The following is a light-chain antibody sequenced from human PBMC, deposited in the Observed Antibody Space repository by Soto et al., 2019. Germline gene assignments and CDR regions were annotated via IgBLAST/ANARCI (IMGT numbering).Light chain of an antibody. Sequence: EIVLTQSPGTLSLSPGERATLSRRASQSVSTSYLAWYQQTPGQAPRLLIYASSSRATGIPDRFSGSGSGTDFTLTISRLEPEDFAVYYCQQYAISPETFGQGSKVEIK. CDR1: QSVSTSY. V-gene: IGKV3-20*01. J-gene: IGKJ1*01. CDR2: ASS. CDR3: QQYAISPET.